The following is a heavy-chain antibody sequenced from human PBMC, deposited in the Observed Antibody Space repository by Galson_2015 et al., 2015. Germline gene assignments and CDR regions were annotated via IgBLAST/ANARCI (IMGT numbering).Heavy chain of an antibody. J-gene: IGHJ6*02. D-gene: IGHD4-11*01. CDR2: ISSSSSTI. V-gene: IGHV3-48*02. CDR1: GFTFSSYS. CDR3: ARGDGHDYSNPGYGMDV. Sequence: SLRLSCAASGFTFSSYSTNWVRQAPGKGLEWVSYISSSSSTIYYADSVKGRFTISRDNAKNSLYLQMNSLRDEDTAVYYCARGDGHDYSNPGYGMDVWGQGTTVTVSS.